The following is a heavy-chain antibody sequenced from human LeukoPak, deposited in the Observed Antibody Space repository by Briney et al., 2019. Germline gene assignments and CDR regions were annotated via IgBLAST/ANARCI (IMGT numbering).Heavy chain of an antibody. J-gene: IGHJ4*02. Sequence: GGSLRLSCAASGFAFNNYVMPWVRQAPGKGLDWFSAITDTGGSTYYADSVKGRFTISRDSSKSTLYLQMTSLTAEDTAVYYCAKGSGTSRPYYLDYWGRGTLVTVSS. CDR2: ITDTGGST. V-gene: IGHV3-23*01. D-gene: IGHD3/OR15-3a*01. CDR1: GFAFNNYV. CDR3: AKGSGTSRPYYLDY.